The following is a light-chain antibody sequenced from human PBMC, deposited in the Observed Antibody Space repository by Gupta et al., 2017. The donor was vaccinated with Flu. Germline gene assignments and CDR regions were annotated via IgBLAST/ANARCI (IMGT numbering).Light chain of an antibody. CDR3: GTWDSSLSAGVV. CDR2: ENN. CDR1: SSNIGNNY. V-gene: IGLV1-51*02. J-gene: IGLJ2*01. Sequence: TISCSESSSNIGNNYVSWFQQLPGTAPNRLIYENNKRPSGMPNRFSGSKSGTSATLGITGLQTGDEDDYYCGTWDSSLSAGVVFGGGTKLTVL.